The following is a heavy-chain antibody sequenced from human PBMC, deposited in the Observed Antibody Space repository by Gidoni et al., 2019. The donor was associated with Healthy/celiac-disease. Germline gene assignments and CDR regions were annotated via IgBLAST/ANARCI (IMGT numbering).Heavy chain of an antibody. J-gene: IGHJ4*02. Sequence: QVQLVHSVAEVKKPGSSVKVSCKASGCTFSSYTISWLRQAPGQGLEWMGRIIPILGIANYAQKFQGRVTITADKSTSTAYMELSSLRSEDTAVYYCAAQQDYGDYYFDYWGQGTLVTVSS. CDR3: AAQQDYGDYYFDY. D-gene: IGHD4-17*01. V-gene: IGHV1-69*02. CDR2: IIPILGIA. CDR1: GCTFSSYT.